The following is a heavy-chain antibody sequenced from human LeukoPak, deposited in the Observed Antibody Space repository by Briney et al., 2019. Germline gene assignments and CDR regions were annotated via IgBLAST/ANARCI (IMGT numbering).Heavy chain of an antibody. D-gene: IGHD3-22*01. CDR1: GGSISSYC. CDR3: ARDRGSSGYYLDY. J-gene: IGHJ4*02. CDR2: IYYSGST. Sequence: PSETLSLTCTVSGGSISSYCWSWIRQPPGKGLEWIGYIYYSGSTNYNPSLKSRVTISVDTSKNQFSLKLSSVTAADTAVYYCARDRGSSGYYLDYWGQGTLVTVSS. V-gene: IGHV4-59*01.